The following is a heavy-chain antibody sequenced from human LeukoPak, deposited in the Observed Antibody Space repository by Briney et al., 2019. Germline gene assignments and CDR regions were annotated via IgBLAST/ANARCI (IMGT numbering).Heavy chain of an antibody. V-gene: IGHV3-43*02. Sequence: GGSLRLSCAAAGFTFDEYAMHWVRQAPGKGLEWVSLISGDGSNTWYADSVKGRFTISRDNTENSLYLHMNSLGTEDTAFYYCAKDRSPLYYDYIWGSYRLPFDSWGQGTLVTVSS. D-gene: IGHD3-16*02. CDR1: GFTFDEYA. J-gene: IGHJ4*02. CDR3: AKDRSPLYYDYIWGSYRLPFDS. CDR2: ISGDGSNT.